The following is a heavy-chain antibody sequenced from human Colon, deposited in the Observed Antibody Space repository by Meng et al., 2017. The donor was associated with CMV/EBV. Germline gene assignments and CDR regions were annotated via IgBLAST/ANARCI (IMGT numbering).Heavy chain of an antibody. CDR3: TRLGGSKPFDY. V-gene: IGHV3-7*01. CDR1: GFTFNNYW. J-gene: IGHJ4*02. CDR2: IKQDGSET. Sequence: GESLKISCRTSGFTFNNYWMRWVRQAPGKGLEWVVNIKQDGSETHYVDSVKGRFTVSRDNAKNSVYLQMNNLGAEDTAVYYCTRLGGSKPFDYWGQGTLVTVSS. D-gene: IGHD3-16*01.